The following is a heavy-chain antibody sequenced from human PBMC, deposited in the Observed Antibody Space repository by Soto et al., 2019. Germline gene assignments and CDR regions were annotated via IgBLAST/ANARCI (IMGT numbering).Heavy chain of an antibody. CDR2: VSYDGSKK. CDR3: AKDMHGNGEYYFDY. D-gene: IGHD4-17*01. V-gene: IGHV3-30*18. J-gene: IGHJ4*02. Sequence: GGSLRLSCAASGFTFSSYGMHWVRQAPGKGLEWVAVVSYDGSKKYYADSVKGRFTISRDNSMSTLFLQMNSLRAEDTAVCHCAKDMHGNGEYYFDYWGQGSLVTVSS. CDR1: GFTFSSYG.